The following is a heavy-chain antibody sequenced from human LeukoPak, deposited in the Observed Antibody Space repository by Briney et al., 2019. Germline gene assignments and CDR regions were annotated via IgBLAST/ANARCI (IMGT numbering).Heavy chain of an antibody. V-gene: IGHV3-21*04. CDR1: GFTFSSYS. Sequence: NPGGSLRLSCAASGFTFSSYSMNWVRQAPGKGLEWVSSISSSSDYIYYADSVKGRFTISRDNSKNTLYLQMNSLRAEDTAVYYCAKVHWGERSLDAFDIWGQGTMVTVSS. J-gene: IGHJ3*02. CDR3: AKVHWGERSLDAFDI. D-gene: IGHD7-27*01. CDR2: ISSSSDYI.